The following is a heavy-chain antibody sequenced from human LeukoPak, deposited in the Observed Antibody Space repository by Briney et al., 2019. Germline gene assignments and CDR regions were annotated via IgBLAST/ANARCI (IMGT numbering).Heavy chain of an antibody. V-gene: IGHV4-59*08. CDR2: IYYSGST. Sequence: PSETLSLTCTVSGGSISSYYWSWIRQPPGKGLEWIGYIYYSGSTNYNPSLKSRVTISVDTSKNQFSLKLSSVTAADTAVYYCAGLRLNDYGDASWYFDLWGRGTLVTVSS. CDR1: GGSISSYY. J-gene: IGHJ2*01. CDR3: AGLRLNDYGDASWYFDL. D-gene: IGHD4-17*01.